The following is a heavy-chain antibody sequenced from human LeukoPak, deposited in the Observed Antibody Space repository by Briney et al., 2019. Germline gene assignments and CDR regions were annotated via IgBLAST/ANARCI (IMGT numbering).Heavy chain of an antibody. CDR1: GFTVSSNH. CDR3: ARAVTSMDGY. J-gene: IGHJ4*02. CDR2: IYSGGST. V-gene: IGHV3-53*01. D-gene: IGHD5-18*01. Sequence: GGSLRLSCAASGFTVSSNHMSWVRQAPGKGLEWVSVIYSGGSTDYADSVKGRFTISRDNLMNTLYLQMNSLRAEDTAVYYCARAVTSMDGYWGRGTLVTVSS.